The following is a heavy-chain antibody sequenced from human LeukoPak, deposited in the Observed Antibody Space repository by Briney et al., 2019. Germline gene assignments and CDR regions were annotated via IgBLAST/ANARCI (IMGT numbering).Heavy chain of an antibody. D-gene: IGHD2-2*01. Sequence: SVKASCKASGGTFSSYAISWVRQAPGQGLEWMGGIIPIFGTANYAQKFQGRVTITADESTSTAYMELSSLRSEDTAVYYCAREVRDIVVVPAAKYYYYYGMDVWGKGTTVTVSS. V-gene: IGHV1-69*13. CDR3: AREVRDIVVVPAAKYYYYYGMDV. CDR2: IIPIFGTA. CDR1: GGTFSSYA. J-gene: IGHJ6*04.